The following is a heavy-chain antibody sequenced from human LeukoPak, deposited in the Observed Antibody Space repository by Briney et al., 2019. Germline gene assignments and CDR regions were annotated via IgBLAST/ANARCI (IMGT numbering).Heavy chain of an antibody. J-gene: IGHJ4*02. V-gene: IGHV3-23*01. CDR2: ISGSGGST. CDR1: GFTFSSYA. D-gene: IGHD3-22*01. CDR3: AKDYYDSSSTYYFDY. Sequence: PGGSLRLSCAASGFTFSSYAMSWVRQAPGKGLEWVSAISGSGGSTYYADSVRGRFTISRDNSKNTLYLQMNSLRAEDTAVYYCAKDYYDSSSTYYFDYWGQGTLVTVSS.